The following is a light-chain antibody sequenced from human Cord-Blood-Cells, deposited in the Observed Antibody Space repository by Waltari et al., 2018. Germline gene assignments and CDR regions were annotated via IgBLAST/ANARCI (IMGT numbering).Light chain of an antibody. Sequence: QSALTQPRSVSGSPGQSVTISCTGTSSDVGGYNYVFWYQQHPGKPPKLMIYDVSKRPSGVPDRFSGSKSGNTASLTISGLQAEDEADYYCCSYAGSYTYWVFGGGTKLTVL. CDR3: CSYAGSYTYWV. CDR1: SSDVGGYNY. CDR2: DVS. V-gene: IGLV2-11*01. J-gene: IGLJ3*02.